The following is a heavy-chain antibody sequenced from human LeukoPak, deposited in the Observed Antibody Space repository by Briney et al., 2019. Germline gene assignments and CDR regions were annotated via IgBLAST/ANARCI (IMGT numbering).Heavy chain of an antibody. CDR2: IYSGGST. CDR3: TRVGYIDEGIDY. Sequence: GGSLRLSCAASGFTVSSNYMSWVRQAPGKGLEWVSVIYSGGSTYYADSVKGRFTISRDNAKNSLYLQMNSLRAEDTAIYYCTRVGYIDEGIDYWGQGTLVTVPS. CDR1: GFTVSSNY. D-gene: IGHD5-24*01. J-gene: IGHJ4*02. V-gene: IGHV3-53*01.